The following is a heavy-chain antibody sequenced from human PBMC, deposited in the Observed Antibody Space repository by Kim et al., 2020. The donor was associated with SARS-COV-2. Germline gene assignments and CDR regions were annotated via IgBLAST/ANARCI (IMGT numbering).Heavy chain of an antibody. Sequence: GGSLRLSCAASGFTFSSYAMHWVRQAPGKGLEWVAVISYDGSNKYYADSVKGRFTISRDNSKNTLYLQMNSLRAEDTAVYYCARPNSGSDRGAFDIWGQGTMVTVSS. CDR1: GFTFSSYA. CDR3: ARPNSGSDRGAFDI. D-gene: IGHD1-26*01. J-gene: IGHJ3*02. V-gene: IGHV3-30-3*01. CDR2: ISYDGSNK.